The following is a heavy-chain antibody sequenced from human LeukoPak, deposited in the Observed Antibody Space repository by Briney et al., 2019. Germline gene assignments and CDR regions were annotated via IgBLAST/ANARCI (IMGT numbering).Heavy chain of an antibody. Sequence: SETLSLTCAVYGGSFSGYYSSWIRQPPGKGLEWTGEINHSGSTNYNPSLKCRVTISVDTSKNQFSLKLSSVTAADTAVYYCARVLVVAATVGFDDWGEGTLVTVSS. J-gene: IGHJ4*02. CDR2: INHSGST. CDR3: ARVLVVAATVGFDD. V-gene: IGHV4-34*01. CDR1: GGSFSGYY. D-gene: IGHD2-15*01.